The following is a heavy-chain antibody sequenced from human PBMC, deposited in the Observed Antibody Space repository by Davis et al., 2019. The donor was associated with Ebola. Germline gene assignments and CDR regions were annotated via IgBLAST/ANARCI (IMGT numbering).Heavy chain of an antibody. V-gene: IGHV3-21*04. CDR3: VRDGCPGGSCYCGDY. J-gene: IGHJ4*02. CDR1: GFTFSTYS. D-gene: IGHD2-15*01. CDR2: ISSSSSYI. Sequence: PGGSLRLSCAASGFTFSTYSMNWVRQAPGKELEWVSSISSSSSYIYYADSVKGRFTISRDNSKNTLYLQMNSLRAEDTAVYYCVRDGCPGGSCYCGDYWGQGTLVTVSS.